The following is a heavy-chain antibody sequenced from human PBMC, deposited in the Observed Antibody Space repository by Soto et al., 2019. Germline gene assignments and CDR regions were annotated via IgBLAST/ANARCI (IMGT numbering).Heavy chain of an antibody. J-gene: IGHJ4*02. CDR3: AKDRLEGGNSLDDY. CDR1: GFTFSSYG. CDR2: ISYDGSNK. V-gene: IGHV3-30*18. D-gene: IGHD2-21*02. Sequence: QVQLVESGGGVVQPGRSLRLSCAASGFTFSSYGMHWVRQAPGKGLEWVAVISYDGSNKYYADSVKGRFTISRDNSKNTLYLQMNSLRGEDTAVYYCAKDRLEGGNSLDDYWGQGTLVTVSS.